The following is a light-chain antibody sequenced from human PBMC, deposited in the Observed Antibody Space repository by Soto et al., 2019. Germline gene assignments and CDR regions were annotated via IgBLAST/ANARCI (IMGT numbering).Light chain of an antibody. J-gene: IGKJ1*01. V-gene: IGKV3-11*01. CDR2: DAS. Sequence: EIVLTQSPATLSLSPGERATLSCRASQSVSSYLAWYQQKAGQAPRLLIYDASNRATGIPARFSGSGSGTDFTLTISRLKPEDFAVYYCQQHSSWPRTFGLGTKVEI. CDR3: QQHSSWPRT. CDR1: QSVSSY.